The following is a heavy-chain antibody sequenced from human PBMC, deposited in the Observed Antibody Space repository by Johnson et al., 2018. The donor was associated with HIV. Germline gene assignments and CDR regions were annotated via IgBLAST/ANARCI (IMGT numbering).Heavy chain of an antibody. J-gene: IGHJ3*02. V-gene: IGHV3-7*01. D-gene: IGHD2-15*01. Sequence: VQLVESGGGVVQPGRSLRLSCAASGFTFRSYAMHWVRQDPGKGLEWVANIKEDGSEKYYVDSVKGRFTISRDNAKNSLYLQMNSLRAEDTAVYYCATDIVVVLAVTGTGAAFDIWGQGTMVTVSS. CDR1: GFTFRSYA. CDR3: ATDIVVVLAVTGTGAAFDI. CDR2: IKEDGSEK.